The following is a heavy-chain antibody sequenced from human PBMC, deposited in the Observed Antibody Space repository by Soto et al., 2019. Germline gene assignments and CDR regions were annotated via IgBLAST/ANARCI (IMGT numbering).Heavy chain of an antibody. CDR2: IYYSGST. V-gene: IGHV4-59*01. D-gene: IGHD2-15*01. Sequence: SETLSLTCTVSGGSISSYYWSWIRQPPGKGLEWIGYIYYSGSTNYNPSLKSRVTISVDTSKNQFSLKLSSVTAADTAVYYCARVGLLSRGYYYYMDVWGKGTTVTVSS. CDR1: GGSISSYY. CDR3: ARVGLLSRGYYYYMDV. J-gene: IGHJ6*03.